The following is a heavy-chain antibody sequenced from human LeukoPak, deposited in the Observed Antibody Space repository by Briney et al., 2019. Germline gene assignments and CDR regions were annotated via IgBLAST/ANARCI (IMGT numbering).Heavy chain of an antibody. D-gene: IGHD3-10*01. CDR2: ISFDLNSK. V-gene: IGHV3-30-3*01. J-gene: IGHJ4*02. Sequence: GGSLRLSCVASGFTFSDYVIHWDRQAPGKGLEWVAVISFDLNSKYYSDSVKGRFTISRDNSKNTVYLQMNSLRPDDTAVYFCVREGYYGWGGSPTFYFDYWGQGTLVTVSS. CDR3: VREGYYGWGGSPTFYFDY. CDR1: GFTFSDYV.